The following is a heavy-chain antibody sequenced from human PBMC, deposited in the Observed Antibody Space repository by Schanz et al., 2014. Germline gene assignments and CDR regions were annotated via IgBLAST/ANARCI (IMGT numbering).Heavy chain of an antibody. J-gene: IGHJ4*02. CDR2: MNQDGSDK. V-gene: IGHV3-7*01. CDR1: RFTFSDYW. Sequence: EVQLVESGGGLVQPGGSLRLSCAASRFTFSDYWMSWVRQAPGKGLEWVANMNQDGSDKSYVDSVKGRFTISRDNAKNSLYLQMNSLTAEDTAVYYCAKYGTGKGVSFEYWGQGTLVTVSS. D-gene: IGHD1-26*01. CDR3: AKYGTGKGVSFEY.